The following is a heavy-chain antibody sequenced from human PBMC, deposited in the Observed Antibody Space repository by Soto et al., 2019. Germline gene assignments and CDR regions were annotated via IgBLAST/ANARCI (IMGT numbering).Heavy chain of an antibody. CDR2: IYYTGSA. V-gene: IGHV4-39*07. CDR3: ARVPDY. J-gene: IGHJ4*02. CDR1: GGSISSSSYY. Sequence: PSETLSLTGTVSGGSISSSSYYWGWIRQPPGKGLEWIGNIYYTGSAYYNPSLKSRVTISVDRSKNQLSLKMSFVTAGDTAVYYSARVPDYWGQGTLVTVS.